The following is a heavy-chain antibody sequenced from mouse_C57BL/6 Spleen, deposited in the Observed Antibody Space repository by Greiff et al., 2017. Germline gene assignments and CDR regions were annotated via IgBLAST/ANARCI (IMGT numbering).Heavy chain of an antibody. CDR1: GFTFSSYG. Sequence: EVHLVESGGDLVKPGGSLKLSCAASGFTFSSYGMSWVRQTPDKRLEWVATISSGGSYTYYPDSVKGRFTISRDNAKNTLYLQMSSLKSEDTAMYYCAREGIDYYGSTFDYWGQGTTLTVSS. V-gene: IGHV5-6*01. CDR3: AREGIDYYGSTFDY. CDR2: ISSGGSYT. J-gene: IGHJ2*01. D-gene: IGHD1-1*01.